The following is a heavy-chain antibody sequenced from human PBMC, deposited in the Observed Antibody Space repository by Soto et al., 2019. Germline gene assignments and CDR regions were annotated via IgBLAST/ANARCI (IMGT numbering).Heavy chain of an antibody. D-gene: IGHD3-16*01. CDR3: SREFPYYESSDSYFDY. V-gene: IGHV6-1*01. CDR2: TYYRSKWYN. J-gene: IGHJ4*02. CDR1: GDSVSGNSAV. Sequence: SQTLSLTCAISGDSVSGNSAVCNWIRQSPSRGLEWLGRTYYRSKWYNDYAVTVKSRITVTPDTSKNQFSLHLNSVPPEDTAVYYWSREFPYYESSDSYFDYWGQGALVTVSS.